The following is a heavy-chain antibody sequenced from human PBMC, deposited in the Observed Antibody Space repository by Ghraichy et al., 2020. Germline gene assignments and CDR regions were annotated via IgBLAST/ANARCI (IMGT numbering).Heavy chain of an antibody. J-gene: IGHJ4*02. CDR1: GFTFSSYA. CDR3: AKVPTTVTTFDYFDY. V-gene: IGHV3-23*01. Sequence: ETLSLTCAASGFTFSSYAMSWVRQAPGKGLEWVSAISVSGGSTYYADSVKGRFTISRDNSRNTLYLQMNSLRAEDTAVYYCAKVPTTVTTFDYFDYWGQGTLVTVSS. CDR2: ISVSGGST. D-gene: IGHD4-17*01.